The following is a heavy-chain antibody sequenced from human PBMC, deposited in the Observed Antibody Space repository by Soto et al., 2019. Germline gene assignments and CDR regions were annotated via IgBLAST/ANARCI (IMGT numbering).Heavy chain of an antibody. CDR1: GFTFSSHW. CDR2: ITSDGSSA. V-gene: IGHV3-74*01. J-gene: IGHJ3*02. D-gene: IGHD3-10*02. CDR3: ADLFAGFDI. Sequence: EVQVVESGGDLVQPGGSLRLSCVASGFTFSSHWMHWVRQAPGKGLVWVAHITSDGSSATYADSVKGRFTISRDNAKNTLYLQMNTLRVEDTAVYYCADLFAGFDIWGQGTRVTVSS.